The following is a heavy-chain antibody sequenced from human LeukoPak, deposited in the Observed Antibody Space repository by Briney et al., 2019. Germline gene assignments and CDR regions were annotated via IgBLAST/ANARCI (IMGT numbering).Heavy chain of an antibody. CDR3: ARNYYGSGTYYKPFDY. CDR2: IIPIFGTT. J-gene: IGHJ4*02. D-gene: IGHD3-10*01. Sequence: SVKVSCKASGGTFSSYAISWVRQAPGQGLEWMGGIIPIFGTTNYAQKFQGRVTITADESTSTAYMELSSLRSEDTAVYYCARNYYGSGTYYKPFDYWGQGTLVTVSS. V-gene: IGHV1-69*13. CDR1: GGTFSSYA.